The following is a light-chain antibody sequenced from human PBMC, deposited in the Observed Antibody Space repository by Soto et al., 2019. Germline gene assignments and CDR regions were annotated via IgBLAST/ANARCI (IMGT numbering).Light chain of an antibody. Sequence: DIQLTQSPSFLSASVGDRVTITCRASQGISSYLAWYQQKPGKAPKLLMYVVSTLQGGVPSRFSGSGSGTEFTLTISSLQPEDFATYYCQQLNSYPLTFGPGTKVD. CDR3: QQLNSYPLT. V-gene: IGKV1-9*01. CDR2: VVS. J-gene: IGKJ3*01. CDR1: QGISSY.